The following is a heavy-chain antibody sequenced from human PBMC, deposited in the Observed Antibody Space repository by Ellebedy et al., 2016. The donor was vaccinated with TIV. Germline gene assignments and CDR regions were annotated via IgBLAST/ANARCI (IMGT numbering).Heavy chain of an antibody. Sequence: GESLKISCAVSGFSISSHWMSWLRQAPGKGLEWVANIKQDGSDKYHMDSVKGRFTISRDNAKNSLYLQMNSLRVEDTALYYCARDDEDTTYDNLFDLWGQGTKVTVSS. V-gene: IGHV3-7*01. J-gene: IGHJ3*01. CDR1: GFSISSHW. D-gene: IGHD3-9*01. CDR2: IKQDGSDK. CDR3: ARDDEDTTYDNLFDL.